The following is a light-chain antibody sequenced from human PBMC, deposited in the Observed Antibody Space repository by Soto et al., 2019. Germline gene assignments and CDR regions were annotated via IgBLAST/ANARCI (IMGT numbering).Light chain of an antibody. CDR1: QRVSSGY. Sequence: VLTQSPGTLSLSPGDRATLSCRASQRVSSGYLGWYQQKHGQAPGLLIYGASSRATGIPDRFSGRGSGTDFTLTISRLEPEDFAVYYCHQYGSSPPSSTFGQGTRLE. CDR3: HQYGSSPPSST. V-gene: IGKV3-20*01. J-gene: IGKJ5*01. CDR2: GAS.